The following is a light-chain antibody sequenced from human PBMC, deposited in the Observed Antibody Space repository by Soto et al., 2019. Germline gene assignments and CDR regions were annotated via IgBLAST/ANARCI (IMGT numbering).Light chain of an antibody. CDR3: TSYLSSNPFYV. CDR2: DVY. Sequence: QSGLRQPASVTGSPGQSIAISCTGVRTDVGGFDYASCYQQHPGQAPQLIIYDVYHLPSGVSHRFSGSKSGDTASLTIPGLQAEYAASYYCTSYLSSNPFYVFGTGNKGTVL. CDR1: RTDVGGFDY. J-gene: IGLJ1*01. V-gene: IGLV2-14*03.